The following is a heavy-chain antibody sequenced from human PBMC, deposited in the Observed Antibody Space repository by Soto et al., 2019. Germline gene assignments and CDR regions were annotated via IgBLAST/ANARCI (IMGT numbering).Heavy chain of an antibody. CDR1: GFTFSSYS. D-gene: IGHD3-16*01. J-gene: IGHJ6*02. V-gene: IGHV3-48*01. Sequence: EVQLVESGGGLVQPGGSLRLSCAASGFTFSSYSMNWVRQAPGKGLEWVSYISSSSSTIYYADSVKGRFTISRDNAKNSLYLQMNSLRAEDTAVYYCASNLGLGYYYGMDVWGQGTTVTVSS. CDR2: ISSSSSTI. CDR3: ASNLGLGYYYGMDV.